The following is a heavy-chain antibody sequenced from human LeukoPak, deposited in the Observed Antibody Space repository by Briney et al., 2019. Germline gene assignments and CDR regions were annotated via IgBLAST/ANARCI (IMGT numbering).Heavy chain of an antibody. CDR3: ARREGPNKRVFDY. V-gene: IGHV4-59*08. D-gene: IGHD2/OR15-2a*01. CDR2: IYYSGST. J-gene: IGHJ4*02. CDR1: GGSISSYY. Sequence: SETLSLTCTVSGGSISSYYWSWIRQPPGKGLEWIGFIYYSGSTNYNPSLKSRVTISVDTSKNQFSLKLSSVTAADTAVYYCARREGPNKRVFDYWGRGTPVTVSS.